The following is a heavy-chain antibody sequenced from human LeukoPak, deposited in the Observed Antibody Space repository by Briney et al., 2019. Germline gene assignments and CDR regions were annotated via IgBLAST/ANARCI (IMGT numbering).Heavy chain of an antibody. Sequence: GASVKVSCKASGYTFTGYYIHWVRQAPGQGPEWMGWINPNNGGTNYAQKFQGRVTMTRDTSTSTAYMELSRLRSDDTAVYRCARDPRLYSGSYYFDYWGQGTLVTVSS. CDR3: ARDPRLYSGSYYFDY. D-gene: IGHD1-26*01. CDR1: GYTFTGYY. J-gene: IGHJ4*02. V-gene: IGHV1-2*02. CDR2: INPNNGGT.